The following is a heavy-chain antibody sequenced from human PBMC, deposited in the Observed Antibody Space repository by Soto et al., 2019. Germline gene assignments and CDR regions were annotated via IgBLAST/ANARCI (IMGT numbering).Heavy chain of an antibody. D-gene: IGHD2-15*01. J-gene: IGHJ6*02. CDR3: ARGNRVGSGGLYGMDV. Sequence: ASVKVSCKASGYTFNGYYMHWVRQAPGQGLEWMGWINPNSGGTNYAQKFQGWVTMTRDTSIGTAYMELSRLRSDDTAVYYCARGNRVGSGGLYGMDVWGQGTTVTVSS. CDR2: INPNSGGT. CDR1: GYTFNGYY. V-gene: IGHV1-2*04.